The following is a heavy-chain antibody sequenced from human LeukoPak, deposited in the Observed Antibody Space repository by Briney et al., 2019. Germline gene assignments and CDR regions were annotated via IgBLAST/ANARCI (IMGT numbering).Heavy chain of an antibody. CDR3: ATDRASSSIAARRYYYYMDV. J-gene: IGHJ6*03. D-gene: IGHD6-6*01. V-gene: IGHV1-24*01. CDR1: GYTLTELS. Sequence: ASVKVSCTVSGYTLTELSMHWVRQAPGKGLEWMGGFDPEDGETIYAQKFQGRVTMTEDTSTDTAYMELSSLRSEDTAVYYCATDRASSSIAARRYYYYMDVWGKGTTVTVSS. CDR2: FDPEDGET.